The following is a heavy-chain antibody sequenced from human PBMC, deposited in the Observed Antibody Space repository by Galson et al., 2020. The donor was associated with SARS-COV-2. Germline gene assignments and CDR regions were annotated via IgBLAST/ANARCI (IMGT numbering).Heavy chain of an antibody. J-gene: IGHJ6*02. CDR1: GGSISSSSYY. D-gene: IGHD5-18*01. CDR3: ARTGGYSYGIYYYGMDV. Sequence: SETLSLTCTVSGGSISSSSYYWGWIRQPPGKGLEWIGSIYYSGRTNYNPSLKSRVTISVDTSKNQFSLKLSSVTAADSAVYYCARTGGYSYGIYYYGMDVWGQGTTVTVSS. CDR2: IYYSGRT. V-gene: IGHV4-39*01.